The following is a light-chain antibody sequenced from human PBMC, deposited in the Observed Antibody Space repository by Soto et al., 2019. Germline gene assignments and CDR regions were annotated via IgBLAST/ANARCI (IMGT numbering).Light chain of an antibody. CDR2: EVN. J-gene: IGLJ1*01. CDR3: SSYAGINNLGV. V-gene: IGLV2-8*01. Sequence: QSALTQPPSASGSPGQSVTISCTGTSSDVGGYKYVSWYQQHPGKATKLMIFEVNKRHSGVPDRFSGSKSGNTASLIVSGLKAEDEADYYCSSYAGINNLGVFGTGTKVTVL. CDR1: SSDVGGYKY.